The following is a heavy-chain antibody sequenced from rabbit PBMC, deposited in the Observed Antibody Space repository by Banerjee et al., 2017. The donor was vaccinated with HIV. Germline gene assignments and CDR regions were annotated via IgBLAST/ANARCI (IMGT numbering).Heavy chain of an antibody. Sequence: QEQLKESGGGLVQPGGSLTLSCKTSGSDISSNAMCWVRQAPGKGLELIACIYSSNGDKWYASWVNGRFTISRSTSLNTVDLKMTSLTVADTATYFCARDRDGDAGYGSLALWGPGTLVTVS. CDR3: ARDRDGDAGYGSLAL. CDR2: IYSSNGDK. V-gene: IGHV1S47*01. CDR1: GSDISSNA. D-gene: IGHD7-1*01. J-gene: IGHJ4*01.